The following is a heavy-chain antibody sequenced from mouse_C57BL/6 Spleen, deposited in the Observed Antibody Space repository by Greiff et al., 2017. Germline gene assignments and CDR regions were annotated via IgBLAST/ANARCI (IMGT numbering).Heavy chain of an antibody. D-gene: IGHD1-1*01. CDR3: ARGGLFITTNLDY. J-gene: IGHJ4*01. CDR1: GFTFSDYG. V-gene: IGHV5-17*01. Sequence: DVQLVESGGGLVKPGGSLKLSCAASGFTFSDYGMHWVRQAPEKGLEWVAYISSGSSTIYYADTVKGRFTISRDNAKNTLFLQMTSLRSEDTAMYYCARGGLFITTNLDYWGQGTSVTVSS. CDR2: ISSGSSTI.